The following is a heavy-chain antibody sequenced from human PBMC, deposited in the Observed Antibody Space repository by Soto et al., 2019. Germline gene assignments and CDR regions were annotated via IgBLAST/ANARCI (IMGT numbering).Heavy chain of an antibody. D-gene: IGHD2-2*02. V-gene: IGHV4-34*01. CDR3: ARGLSCSSTSCYRN. J-gene: IGHJ4*02. Sequence: QVQLQQWGAGLLKPSETLSLTCAVYGGSFSGYYWSWIRQPPGKGLEWIGEINHSGSTNYNPSLKRRVTIPVDTSKNQFSLKLSSVTAADTAVYYCARGLSCSSTSCYRNWGQGTLVTVSS. CDR2: INHSGST. CDR1: GGSFSGYY.